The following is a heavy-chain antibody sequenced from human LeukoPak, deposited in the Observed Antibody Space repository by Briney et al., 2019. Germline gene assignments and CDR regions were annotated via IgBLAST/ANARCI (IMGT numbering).Heavy chain of an antibody. J-gene: IGHJ5*02. CDR3: ARGPDDYEGNWFDP. CDR1: GFTFSSYA. V-gene: IGHV3-30*01. D-gene: IGHD4-17*01. Sequence: GGSLRLSCAASGFTFSSYAMHWVSQAPGKGLEWVAVISYDGSNKYYADSVKGRFTISRDNSKNTLYLQMNSLRAEDTAVYYCARGPDDYEGNWFDPWGQGTLVTVSS. CDR2: ISYDGSNK.